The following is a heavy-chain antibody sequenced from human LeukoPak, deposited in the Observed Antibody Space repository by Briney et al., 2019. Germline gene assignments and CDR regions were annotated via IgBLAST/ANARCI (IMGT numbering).Heavy chain of an antibody. J-gene: IGHJ4*02. Sequence: PGGSLRLSCAASGFTFSTFAMHWVRQAPGKGLEWVAVISYDGSNKYYADSVKGRFTISRDNSKNTLCLQMSSLRAEDTAVYYCARASRGYSGYDASALIDYWGQGTLVTVSS. CDR3: ARASRGYSGYDASALIDY. CDR1: GFTFSTFA. CDR2: ISYDGSNK. V-gene: IGHV3-30-3*01. D-gene: IGHD5-12*01.